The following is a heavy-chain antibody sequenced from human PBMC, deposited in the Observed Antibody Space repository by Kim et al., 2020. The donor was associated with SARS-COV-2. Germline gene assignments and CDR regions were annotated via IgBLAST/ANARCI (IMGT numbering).Heavy chain of an antibody. CDR3: ARDRSGDDYGGNWMRVYYYYGMDV. CDR2: ISYDGSNK. CDR1: GFTFSSYA. V-gene: IGHV3-30-3*01. J-gene: IGHJ6*02. D-gene: IGHD4-17*01. Sequence: GGSLRLSCAASGFTFSSYAMHWVRQAPGKGLEWVAVISYDGSNKYYADSVKGRFTISRDNSKNTLYLQMNSLRAEDTAVYYCARDRSGDDYGGNWMRVYYYYGMDVWGQGTTVTVSS.